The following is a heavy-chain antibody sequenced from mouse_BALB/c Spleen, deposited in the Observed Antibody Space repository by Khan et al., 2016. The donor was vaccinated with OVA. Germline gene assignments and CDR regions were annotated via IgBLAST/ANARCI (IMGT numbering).Heavy chain of an antibody. CDR2: INTYTGEP. V-gene: IGHV9-1*02. CDR3: ARGASYWYFDV. CDR1: GYTFTNYG. J-gene: IGHJ1*01. Sequence: QIQLVQSGPELKKPGETVKISCKASGYTFTNYGMNWVKQAPGKGLKWMGWINTYTGEPTYTDDFKGRFAFSLETSASNAYLQLNNLKNEDMATYFCARGASYWYFDVWGAGTTVTVSS.